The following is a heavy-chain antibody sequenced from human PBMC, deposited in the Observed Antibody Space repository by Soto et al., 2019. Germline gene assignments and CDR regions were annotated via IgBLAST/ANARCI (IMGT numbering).Heavy chain of an antibody. Sequence: GESLKISCKGSGYSFTSYWIGWVRQMPGKGLEWMGIIYPGDSDTRYSPSFQGQVTISADKSISTAYLQWSSLKASDTAMYYCARQEVPAAIGYYYYGMDVWGQGTTVTV. CDR1: GYSFTSYW. J-gene: IGHJ6*02. CDR3: ARQEVPAAIGYYYYGMDV. V-gene: IGHV5-51*01. CDR2: IYPGDSDT. D-gene: IGHD2-2*01.